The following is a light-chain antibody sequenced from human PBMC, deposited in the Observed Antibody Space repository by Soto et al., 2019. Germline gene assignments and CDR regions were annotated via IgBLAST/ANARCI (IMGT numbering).Light chain of an antibody. V-gene: IGKV3-20*01. Sequence: EIVLTQSPGTLSLSPGERATLSCRASQSISSSYLAGYQQKPGQAPRLLVYGASSMATGIPDRFSGSGSGTDFTRTISRLEPEDCAVYYCQQYCSSRFTFGPGTKVDIK. CDR3: QQYCSSRFT. CDR2: GAS. J-gene: IGKJ3*01. CDR1: QSISSSY.